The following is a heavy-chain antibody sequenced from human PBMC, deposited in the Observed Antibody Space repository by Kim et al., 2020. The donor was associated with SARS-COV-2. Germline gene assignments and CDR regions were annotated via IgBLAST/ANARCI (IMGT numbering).Heavy chain of an antibody. CDR3: ARGGLRLRGAFDI. Sequence: GGSLRLSCAASGFTVSSNYMSWVRQAPGKGLEWVSVIYSGGSTYYADSVKGRFTISRDNSKNTLYLQMNSLRAEDTAVYYCARGGLRLRGAFDIWGQGTMVTVSS. D-gene: IGHD4-17*01. V-gene: IGHV3-53*01. CDR2: IYSGGST. CDR1: GFTVSSNY. J-gene: IGHJ3*02.